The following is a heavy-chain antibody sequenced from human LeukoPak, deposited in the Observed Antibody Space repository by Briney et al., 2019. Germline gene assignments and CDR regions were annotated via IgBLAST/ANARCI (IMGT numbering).Heavy chain of an antibody. J-gene: IGHJ4*02. CDR3: ARTDYRLGPPSY. V-gene: IGHV4-59*01. CDR2: FNYSGGT. CDR1: GGSITNYY. D-gene: IGHD4-11*01. Sequence: SETLSLTCTVSGGSITNYYWNWIRQPPGKGLEYIGNFNYSGGTNYNPSLKSRVTISLDTSKNQFSLNLTSETAADTAVYYCARTDYRLGPPSYWGQGTLVTVSS.